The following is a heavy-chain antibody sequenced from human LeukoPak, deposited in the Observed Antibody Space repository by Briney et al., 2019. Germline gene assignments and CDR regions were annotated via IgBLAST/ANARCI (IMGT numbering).Heavy chain of an antibody. CDR2: INIDGTFT. D-gene: IGHD1-26*01. CDR1: GFTFSSYW. CDR3: TTPGSFRFDN. V-gene: IGHV3-74*01. Sequence: PGGSLRLSCAASGFTFSSYWMHWVRQAPGKGLVWVSHINIDGTFTNYVDSVKGRFPITRDNAKNTLYLQMNSLRAEDTAVYYCTTPGSFRFDNWGQGTLVTVSS. J-gene: IGHJ4*02.